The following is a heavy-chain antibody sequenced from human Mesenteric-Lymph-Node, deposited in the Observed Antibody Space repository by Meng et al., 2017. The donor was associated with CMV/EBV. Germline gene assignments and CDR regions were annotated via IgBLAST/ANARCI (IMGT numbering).Heavy chain of an antibody. V-gene: IGHV1-2*06. D-gene: IGHD3-9*01. Sequence: QVQLVQSGAEVKRPGASVRVSGKASGYTFIDYYINWVRQAPGQGLEWMGRINPKTGGRSYAQNFQGRVTMTRDTSINTAYMVVNRLNSDDTAMYYCARDRDTDWYSPFDYWGPGTLVTVSS. CDR3: ARDRDTDWYSPFDY. J-gene: IGHJ4*02. CDR2: INPKTGGR. CDR1: GYTFIDYY.